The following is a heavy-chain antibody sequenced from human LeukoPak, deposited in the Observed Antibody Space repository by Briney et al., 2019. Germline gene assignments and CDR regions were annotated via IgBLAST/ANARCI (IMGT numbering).Heavy chain of an antibody. V-gene: IGHV4-34*01. J-gene: IGHJ4*02. Sequence: SETLSLTCAVYGGSFSGYYWTWIRQPPGKGLEWIGEINHSGSTNYNPSLKSRVTISVDTSKNQFSLKLSSVTAADTAVYYCARAVLLWFGELPYFDYWGQGTLVTVSS. CDR1: GGSFSGYY. CDR2: INHSGST. D-gene: IGHD3-10*01. CDR3: ARAVLLWFGELPYFDY.